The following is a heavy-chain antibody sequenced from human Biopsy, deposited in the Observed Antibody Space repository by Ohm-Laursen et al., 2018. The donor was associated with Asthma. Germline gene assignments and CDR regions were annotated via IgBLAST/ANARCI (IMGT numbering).Heavy chain of an antibody. D-gene: IGHD5-18*01. J-gene: IGHJ5*02. CDR3: ARGQGRGIQLWSLDP. CDR2: IHNSGNT. Sequence: SETLSLTCSVSGGSISGYYWSWIRQAPGKGLEWIGYIHNSGNTNYNPSLKGRVTISLDTSKNHFSLRLSFVTAADTAVYFCARGQGRGIQLWSLDPWGQGILVTVSS. CDR1: GGSISGYY. V-gene: IGHV4-59*01.